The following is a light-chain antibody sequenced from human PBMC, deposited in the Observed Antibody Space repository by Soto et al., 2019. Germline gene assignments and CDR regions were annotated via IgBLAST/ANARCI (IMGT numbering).Light chain of an antibody. J-gene: IGKJ1*01. Sequence: EIVLTQSPATLSLSPGEIATLSCRASESVSTFLAWYQQKPGQAPRLLIYEASSRATGIPARFSGGGSGTVFTLTISRLEPEDFAVYYCQQRSNWPWTFGQGTKVDIK. CDR2: EAS. V-gene: IGKV3-11*01. CDR1: ESVSTF. CDR3: QQRSNWPWT.